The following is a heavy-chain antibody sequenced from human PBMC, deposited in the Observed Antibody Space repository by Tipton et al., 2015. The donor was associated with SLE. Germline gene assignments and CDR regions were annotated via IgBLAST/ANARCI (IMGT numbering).Heavy chain of an antibody. CDR2: INYSGSI. V-gene: IGHV4-39*01. D-gene: IGHD3-10*01. CDR3: ARGHGVYYFDY. Sequence: TLSLTCTDSGDTVTSRNYYWGWVRQPPGEGLEWIANINYSGSIYYNPYLKSRVTISVDTSKNQFSLKLSSVTAADTAVYYCARGHGVYYFDYWGQGTLVTVSS. CDR1: GDTVTSRNYY. J-gene: IGHJ4*02.